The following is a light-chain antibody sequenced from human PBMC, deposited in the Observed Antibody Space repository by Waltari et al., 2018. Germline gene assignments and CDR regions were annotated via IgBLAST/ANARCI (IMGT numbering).Light chain of an antibody. J-gene: IGKJ1*01. CDR2: GAS. CDR1: QSVSSN. V-gene: IGKV3-15*01. Sequence: TLPGRASQSVSSNLAWYQQKPGQAPRLLIHGASTRATGIPARFSGSGSGTEFTLTISSLQSEDFAVYYCQQYNNWPPGAFGQGTKVEIK. CDR3: QQYNNWPPGA.